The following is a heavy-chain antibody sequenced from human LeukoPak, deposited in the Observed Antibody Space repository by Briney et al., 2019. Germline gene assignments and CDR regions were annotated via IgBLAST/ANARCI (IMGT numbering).Heavy chain of an antibody. CDR2: IHYSEST. D-gene: IGHD3-10*01. CDR1: GGSIRSYY. J-gene: IGHJ3*02. Sequence: SETLSLTCTVSGGSIRSYYWGWIRQPPGKGLEWIGYIHYSESTKYNPSLKSRVTMSVDASKNQFSLKLSSVTAADTAVYYCASRSGSFSDALDIWGQGTLVTVSS. CDR3: ASRSGSFSDALDI. V-gene: IGHV4-59*08.